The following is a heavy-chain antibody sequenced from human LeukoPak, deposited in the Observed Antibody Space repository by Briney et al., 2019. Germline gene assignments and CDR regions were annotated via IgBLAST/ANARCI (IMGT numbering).Heavy chain of an antibody. J-gene: IGHJ3*02. D-gene: IGHD3-10*01. Sequence: GGCLRLSCAASGFTFSSYSMNWVRQAPGEGREWVSSISSSRSYIYYADSVKGRFTISRDNAKNSLYLQMNSLRAEDTAVYYCARFPRAYYYGSGSYYGGAFDIWGQGTMVTVSS. CDR3: ARFPRAYYYGSGSYYGGAFDI. CDR1: GFTFSSYS. V-gene: IGHV3-21*01. CDR2: ISSSRSYI.